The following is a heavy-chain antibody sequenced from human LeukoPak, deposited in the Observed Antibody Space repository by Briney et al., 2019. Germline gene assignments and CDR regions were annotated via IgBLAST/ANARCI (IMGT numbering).Heavy chain of an antibody. V-gene: IGHV3-30-3*01. CDR1: GFTFSSYA. D-gene: IGHD6-19*01. CDR3: ARGVAVAGTSYYYYGMDV. CDR2: ISHDGSNR. Sequence: GGSLRLSCAASGFTFSSYAMHWVRQAPGKGLEWVAVISHDGSNRYYADSVKGRFTISRDNSKNTLYLQMNSLRAEDTAVYYCARGVAVAGTSYYYYGMDVWGQGTTVTVSS. J-gene: IGHJ6*02.